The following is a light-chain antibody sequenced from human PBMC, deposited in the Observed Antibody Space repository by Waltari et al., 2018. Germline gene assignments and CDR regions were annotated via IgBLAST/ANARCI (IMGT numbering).Light chain of an antibody. V-gene: IGKV3-20*01. CDR2: GAY. CDR1: QSVNTY. J-gene: IGKJ1*01. CDR3: QHHVRLPAT. Sequence: IVLTQSPGTLSLSPGERATLSCRASQSVNTYLAWYHQKPGQAPRLLIYGAYTRAAGIPDRFSGSGFGTDFSLTISRLEAEDFAVYYCQHHVRLPATFGQGTKVEIK.